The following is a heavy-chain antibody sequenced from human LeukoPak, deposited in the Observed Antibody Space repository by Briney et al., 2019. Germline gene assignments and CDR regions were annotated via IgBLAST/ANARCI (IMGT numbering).Heavy chain of an antibody. CDR2: IIPIFGTA. CDR3: ARAPVVKPYYFDY. Sequence: GASVKVSCKASGGTFSSYAISWVRQAPGQGLEWMGGIIPIFGTANYAQKFQGRVTITADKSTSTAYMELSSLRSEDTAVYYCARAPVVKPYYFDYWGQGTLVTVSS. J-gene: IGHJ4*02. V-gene: IGHV1-69*06. D-gene: IGHD4-23*01. CDR1: GGTFSSYA.